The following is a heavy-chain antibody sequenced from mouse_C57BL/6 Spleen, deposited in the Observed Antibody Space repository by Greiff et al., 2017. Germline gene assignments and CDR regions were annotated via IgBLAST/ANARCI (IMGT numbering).Heavy chain of an antibody. CDR1: GYAFSSSW. Sequence: QVQLQQSGPELVKPGASVKISCKASGYAFSSSWMNWVKQRPGKGLEWIGRIYPGDGDTNYNGKFKGKATLTADKSSSTAYMQLSSLTSEDSAVYYCARTCYYDYDLDDWGQGTTLTVSS. J-gene: IGHJ2*01. D-gene: IGHD2-4*01. CDR2: IYPGDGDT. CDR3: ARTCYYDYDLDD. V-gene: IGHV1-82*01.